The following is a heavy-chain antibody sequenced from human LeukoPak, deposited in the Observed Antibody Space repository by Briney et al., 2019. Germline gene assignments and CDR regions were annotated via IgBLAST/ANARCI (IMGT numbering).Heavy chain of an antibody. V-gene: IGHV4-31*03. CDR2: IYYSGST. CDR1: GGSISSGGYY. J-gene: IGHJ6*02. Sequence: SETLSLTCTVSGGSISSGGYYWSWIRQHPGKGLEWIEYIYYSGSTYYNPSLKSRVTISVDTSKNQFSLKLSSVTAADTAVYYCARAPYYYDSSGPWGMDVWGQGATVTVSS. CDR3: ARAPYYYDSSGPWGMDV. D-gene: IGHD3-22*01.